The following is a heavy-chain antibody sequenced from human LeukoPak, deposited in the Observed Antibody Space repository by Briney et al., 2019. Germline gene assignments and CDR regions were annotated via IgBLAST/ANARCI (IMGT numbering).Heavy chain of an antibody. CDR3: ARAHSSGYYYTGY. CDR1: GFTFSSYG. Sequence: GGSLRLSCAASGFTFSSYGMHWVRQAPGKGLEWVAVISYDGSNKYYADSVKGRFTISRDNSKNTLYLQMNSLRAEDTAVYYCARAHSSGYYYTGYWGQGTLVTVSS. V-gene: IGHV3-30*03. J-gene: IGHJ4*02. D-gene: IGHD3-22*01. CDR2: ISYDGSNK.